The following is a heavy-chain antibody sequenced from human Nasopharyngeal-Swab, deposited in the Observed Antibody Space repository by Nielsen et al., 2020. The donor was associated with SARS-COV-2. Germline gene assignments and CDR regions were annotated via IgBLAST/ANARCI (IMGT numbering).Heavy chain of an antibody. V-gene: IGHV4-34*10. CDR2: INHNERT. J-gene: IGHJ6*02. CDR1: GGSFSGFY. D-gene: IGHD5-24*01. CDR3: TSTFEMNPYYGMGV. Sequence: SETLSLTCAVYGGSFSGFYWNWIRQPPGRGLEWIGEINHNERTNYNPSLKSRITLSVDTSNKQFSLKLSSVTAADTAVYYCTSTFEMNPYYGMGVWGQGTTVTVSS.